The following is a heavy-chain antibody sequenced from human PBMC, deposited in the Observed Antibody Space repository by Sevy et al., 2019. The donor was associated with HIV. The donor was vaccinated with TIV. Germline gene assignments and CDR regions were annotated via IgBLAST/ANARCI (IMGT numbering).Heavy chain of an antibody. Sequence: GGSLRLSCAASGFNINTYWMNWVRQAPGKGLEWVANIKYDGSEIYYVDSVRGRFTISRDNAKNSVYLQMNSLRAEDTALYYCVRAIGAAGSYWGQGTLVTVSS. CDR2: IKYDGSEI. D-gene: IGHD6-13*01. V-gene: IGHV3-7*01. J-gene: IGHJ4*02. CDR3: VRAIGAAGSY. CDR1: GFNINTYW.